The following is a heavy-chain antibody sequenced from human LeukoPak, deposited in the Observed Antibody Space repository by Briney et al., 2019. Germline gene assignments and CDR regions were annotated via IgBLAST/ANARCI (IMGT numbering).Heavy chain of an antibody. J-gene: IGHJ4*02. CDR2: IYYSGGT. V-gene: IGHV4-39*01. Sequence: SGAPSVTCTLPGGSIISSSYFWGWIRQPPGKWLECIGSIYYSGGTSYNPSLRSRVTISVDTSKNQFSAKLSSVTAADTAIYYCARYYYGSGKQPYWGQGTLVTVSS. CDR1: GGSIISSSYF. CDR3: ARYYYGSGKQPY. D-gene: IGHD3-10*01.